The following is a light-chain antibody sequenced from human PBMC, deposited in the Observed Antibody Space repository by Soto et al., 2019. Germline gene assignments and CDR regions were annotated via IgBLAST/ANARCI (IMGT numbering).Light chain of an antibody. V-gene: IGLV2-14*03. Sequence: QSVLTQPASVSGSPGQSIALSCTGTSSDVGGYNYVSWYQQHTGKAPKLMIYDVTTRPSGISYRFSGSKSGNTAALTISWLQAEDEAESYCSSYTSDTTGVFGSGTKVTVL. CDR1: SSDVGGYNY. CDR2: DVT. CDR3: SSYTSDTTGV. J-gene: IGLJ1*01.